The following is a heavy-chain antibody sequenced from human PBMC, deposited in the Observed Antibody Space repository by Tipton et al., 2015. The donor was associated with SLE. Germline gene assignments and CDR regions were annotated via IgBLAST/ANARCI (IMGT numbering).Heavy chain of an antibody. D-gene: IGHD6-19*01. Sequence: SLRLSCAASGFTVSSKYMTWVRQAPGKGLEWVSVIYSGGSTNYADSVKGRFTISRDNSKNTLYLQMNSLRAEDTAVYYCARERLGQWLALDYWGQGTLVTVSS. CDR3: ARERLGQWLALDY. V-gene: IGHV3-53*01. CDR2: IYSGGST. CDR1: GFTVSSKY. J-gene: IGHJ4*02.